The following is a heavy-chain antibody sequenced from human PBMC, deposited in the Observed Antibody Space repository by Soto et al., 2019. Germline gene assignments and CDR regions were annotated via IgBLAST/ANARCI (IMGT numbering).Heavy chain of an antibody. D-gene: IGHD6-13*01. CDR2: IYHSGST. V-gene: IGHV4-59*08. CDR1: GGSISTYY. Sequence: SETLSLTCTVSGGSISTYYWSWIRQPPGKGLEWIGYIYHSGSTNYNPSLKSRVTISLDTSKNQFSLKLTSVTAADTAVYYCARQKRPSAAAAGCLEYWGQGTLVTVSS. J-gene: IGHJ4*02. CDR3: ARQKRPSAAAAGCLEY.